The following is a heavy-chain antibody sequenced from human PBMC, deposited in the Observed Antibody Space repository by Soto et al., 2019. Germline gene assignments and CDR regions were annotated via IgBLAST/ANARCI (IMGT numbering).Heavy chain of an antibody. V-gene: IGHV1-69*02. CDR1: GGTFSSYT. Sequence: ASVKVSCKASGGTFSSYTISWVRQAPGQGLEWMGRIIPILGIANYAQKFQGRVTITADKSTSTAYMELSSLRSEDTAVYYCAAHSRYGSGSYAYYYYYYMDVWGKGTTVTVSS. J-gene: IGHJ6*03. D-gene: IGHD3-10*01. CDR2: IIPILGIA. CDR3: AAHSRYGSGSYAYYYYYYMDV.